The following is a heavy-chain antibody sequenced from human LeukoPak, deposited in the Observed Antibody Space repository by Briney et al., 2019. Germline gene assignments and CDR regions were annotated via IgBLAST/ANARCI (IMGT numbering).Heavy chain of an antibody. J-gene: IGHJ4*02. D-gene: IGHD2-15*01. CDR3: ARDRTRDCSGGGCYRHYFDY. V-gene: IGHV3-33*01. CDR2: IWYGGSNK. Sequence: PGGSLRLSCAASGFTFSSYGMHWVRQAPGKGLEWVAIIWYGGSNKYYADSVRGRFTISRDNSKNTLYLQMNSLRAEDTAMYYCARDRTRDCSGGGCYRHYFDYWGQGTLVTVSS. CDR1: GFTFSSYG.